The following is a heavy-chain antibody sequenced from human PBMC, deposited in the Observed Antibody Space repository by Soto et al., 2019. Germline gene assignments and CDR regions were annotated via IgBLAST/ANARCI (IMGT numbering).Heavy chain of an antibody. CDR2: IYWDDDK. J-gene: IGHJ4*02. V-gene: IGHV2-5*02. D-gene: IGHD2-15*01. CDR3: AHISVVAATVDY. CDR1: GVSLSPRGGG. Sequence: SGPSLVNPTQTPPLTCTFSGVSLSPRGGGVGWIRQPPGKALEWLALIYWDDDKRYSPSLKSRLTITKDTSKNQVVLTMTNMDPVDTATYYCAHISVVAATVDYWGQGTLVTVSS.